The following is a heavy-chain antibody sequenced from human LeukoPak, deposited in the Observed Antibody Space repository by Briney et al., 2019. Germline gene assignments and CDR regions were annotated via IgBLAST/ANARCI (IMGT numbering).Heavy chain of an antibody. CDR1: RFTFSSYG. J-gene: IGHJ4*02. V-gene: IGHV3-23*01. CDR2: MSGSGGRT. CDR3: VKEGSSWNVDY. Sequence: PGGSLRLSCAASRFTFSSYGMHWVRQAPGKGLEWVSTMSGSGGRTFYGDSVKGRFTISRDRSKNTLYLQMNSLRPEDTAVYYCVKEGSSWNVDYWGQGTLVTVSS. D-gene: IGHD6-13*01.